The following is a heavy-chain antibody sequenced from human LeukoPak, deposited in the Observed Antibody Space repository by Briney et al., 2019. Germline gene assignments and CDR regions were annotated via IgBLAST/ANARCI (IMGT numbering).Heavy chain of an antibody. D-gene: IGHD3-16*01. V-gene: IGHV3-74*01. CDR3: ARTAYSNGMDG. Sequence: PGGSLRLSCAASGFTFSIYCTHWVRQAPGKGLVWVSRINSDGSGTIYADSVKGRVTTYRDYAKNTLYLQMNSLRAEDTAVYYCARTAYSNGMDGWGQGTTVTASS. J-gene: IGHJ6*02. CDR1: GFTFSIYC. CDR2: INSDGSGT.